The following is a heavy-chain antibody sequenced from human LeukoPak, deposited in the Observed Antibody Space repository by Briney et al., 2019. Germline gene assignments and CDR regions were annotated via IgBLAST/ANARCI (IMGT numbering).Heavy chain of an antibody. CDR2: INHSGST. D-gene: IGHD5-12*01. CDR1: GGSFSGYY. V-gene: IGHV4-34*01. CDR3: ARVAPNWYFDL. Sequence: PSETLSLTCAVYGGSFSGYYWSWIRQPPGKGLEWIGEINHSGSTNYNPSLKSRVTISVDTSKNQFSLKLSSVTAADTAVYYCARVAPNWYFDLWGRGPLVPVSS. J-gene: IGHJ2*01.